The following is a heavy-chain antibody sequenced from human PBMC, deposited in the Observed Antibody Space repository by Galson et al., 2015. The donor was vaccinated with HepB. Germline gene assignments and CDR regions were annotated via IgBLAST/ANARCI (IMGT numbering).Heavy chain of an antibody. V-gene: IGHV5-51*03. D-gene: IGHD3-22*01. J-gene: IGHJ3*02. Sequence: QSGAEVKKPGESLKISCKGSGYSFTSYWIGWVRQMPGKGLEWMGIIYPGDSDTRYSPSFQGQVTISADKSISTAYLQWSSLKASDTAMYYCATRVDDSSGYYYDAFDIWGQGTMVTVSS. CDR1: GYSFTSYW. CDR3: ATRVDDSSGYYYDAFDI. CDR2: IYPGDSDT.